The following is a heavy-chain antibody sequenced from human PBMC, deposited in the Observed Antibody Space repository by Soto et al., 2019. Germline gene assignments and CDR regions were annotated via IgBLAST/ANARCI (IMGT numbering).Heavy chain of an antibody. Sequence: QVQLVQSGAEVKKPGSSVKVSCKASGGTFSSYAISWVRQAPGQGLEWMGGIIPIFGTANYAQKFQGRVTINADEATSTAYMELSSLRSEDTAVYYCASLGGIRGYSGYDYFDYWGQGTLVTVSS. CDR2: IIPIFGTA. V-gene: IGHV1-69*01. CDR1: GGTFSSYA. D-gene: IGHD5-12*01. J-gene: IGHJ4*02. CDR3: ASLGGIRGYSGYDYFDY.